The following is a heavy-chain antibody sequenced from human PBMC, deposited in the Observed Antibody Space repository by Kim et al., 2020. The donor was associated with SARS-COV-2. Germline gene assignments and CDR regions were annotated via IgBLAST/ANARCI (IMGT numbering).Heavy chain of an antibody. D-gene: IGHD3-10*01. CDR2: INPNSGGT. Sequence: ASVKVSCKASGYTFTGYYMHWVRQAPGQGLEWMGRINPNSGGTNYAQKFQGRVTMTRDTSISTAYMELSRLRSDDTAVYYCASLGTMVRGVIPFDYWGQGTLVTVSS. CDR1: GYTFTGYY. J-gene: IGHJ4*02. V-gene: IGHV1-2*06. CDR3: ASLGTMVRGVIPFDY.